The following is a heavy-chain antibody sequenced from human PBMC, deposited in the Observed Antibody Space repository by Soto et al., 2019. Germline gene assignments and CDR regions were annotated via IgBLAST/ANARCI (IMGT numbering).Heavy chain of an antibody. CDR3: ARVSYSGNWFVHSVAGPNWFDP. CDR1: GYSFTNNG. CDR2: ISAYNGNT. J-gene: IGHJ5*02. D-gene: IGHD6-13*01. V-gene: IGHV1-18*01. Sequence: ASVKVACKASGYSFTNNGISWLRQAPGQGLEWMGWISAYNGNTNYVKKFQGRVTMTTDTSTSTASMELRSLRSDDTAVYYCARVSYSGNWFVHSVAGPNWFDPLGQGTLVTVSS.